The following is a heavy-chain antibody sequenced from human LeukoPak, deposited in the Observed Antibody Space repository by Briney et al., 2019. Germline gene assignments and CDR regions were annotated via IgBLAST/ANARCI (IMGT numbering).Heavy chain of an antibody. Sequence: SVKVSCKASGGTFSSYAISWVRQAPGHGREWMGGIIPIFGTANYAQKFQGRVTITTDESTSTAYMELSSLRSEDTAVYYCARVPKVGAILYYYYYMDVWGKGTTVTVSS. CDR1: GGTFSSYA. D-gene: IGHD3-3*01. J-gene: IGHJ6*03. V-gene: IGHV1-69*05. CDR3: ARVPKVGAILYYYYYMDV. CDR2: IIPIFGTA.